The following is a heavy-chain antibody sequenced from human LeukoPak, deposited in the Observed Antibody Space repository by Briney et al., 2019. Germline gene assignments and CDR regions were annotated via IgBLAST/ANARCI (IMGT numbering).Heavy chain of an antibody. J-gene: IGHJ4*02. V-gene: IGHV1-2*02. D-gene: IGHD3-9*01. CDR2: INPNSGVT. Sequence: ASVKVSCKASGYSFTGYYIHWVRQAPGQGLECMGWINPNSGVTNYAQKFQGRVTMTRDTSISTAYMELSRLRSDDTAIYYCARVSSFDWLYYFDYWGQGTLVTVSS. CDR3: ARVSSFDWLYYFDY. CDR1: GYSFTGYY.